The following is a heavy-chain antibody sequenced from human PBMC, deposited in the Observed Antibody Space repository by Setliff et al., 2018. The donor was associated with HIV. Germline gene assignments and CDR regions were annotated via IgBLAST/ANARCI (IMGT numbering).Heavy chain of an antibody. V-gene: IGHV4-61*05. CDR1: GGSITNDNNY. Sequence: SETLSLTCSVSGGSITNDNNYWGWIRQPPGKGPEWIGYIHSSGSTIYNPSLKSRITISLDTSKEQFSLELSSATAADTAVYYCATLDHSGGNFLAYWGQGSLVTVS. J-gene: IGHJ4*02. CDR3: ATLDHSGGNFLAY. D-gene: IGHD2-21*02. CDR2: IHSSGST.